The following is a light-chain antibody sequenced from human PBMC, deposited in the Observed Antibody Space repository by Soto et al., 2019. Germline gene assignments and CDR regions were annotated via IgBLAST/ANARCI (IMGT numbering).Light chain of an antibody. V-gene: IGKV3-11*01. CDR3: QQYHIYSGT. CDR2: DAS. CDR1: QSVSSY. Sequence: EIVWAQSPATLSLSPGERATLACRASQSVSSYLAWYQQKPGQAPRLLIYDASNRATGIPARFSGSGSGTEFTLTINSLQPDDFATYYCQQYHIYSGTFGQGTKVDI. J-gene: IGKJ1*01.